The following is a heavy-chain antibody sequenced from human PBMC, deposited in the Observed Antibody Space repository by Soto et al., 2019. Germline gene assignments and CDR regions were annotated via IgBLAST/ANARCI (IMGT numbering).Heavy chain of an antibody. CDR1: GYTFTSYD. J-gene: IGHJ4*02. Sequence: QVQLVQSGAEVKKPGASVKVSCKASGYTFTSYDINWVRQATGQGLGWMGWMNPNSGNTGSAQKFQGRATMTRNTSISTGNMELSSLGSEDTAVYYCASSTTDAGDRHWGQGTLVTVSS. D-gene: IGHD4-17*01. CDR2: MNPNSGNT. CDR3: ASSTTDAGDRH. V-gene: IGHV1-8*01.